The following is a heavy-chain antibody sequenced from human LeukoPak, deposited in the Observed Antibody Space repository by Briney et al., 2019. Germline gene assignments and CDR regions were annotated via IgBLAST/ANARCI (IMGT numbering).Heavy chain of an antibody. J-gene: IGHJ4*02. V-gene: IGHV4-59*01. Sequence: SETLSLTCTVSGGSISNYYWSWLRQPPGKGLEWIGYIYYSGSTNYNPSLKSRLTISVDTSKNQFSLNLSSVTAADTAVYYCARAGKDMATNHYFDYWGQGTLVTVSS. CDR1: GGSISNYY. CDR3: ARAGKDMATNHYFDY. CDR2: IYYSGST. D-gene: IGHD5-24*01.